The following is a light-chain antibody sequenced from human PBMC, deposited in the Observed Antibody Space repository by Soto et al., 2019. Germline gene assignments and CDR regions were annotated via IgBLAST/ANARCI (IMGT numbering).Light chain of an antibody. V-gene: IGKV1-5*03. CDR3: QQYNSFRA. CDR2: KAS. Sequence: DIQMTQSPSTLSASVGDRVTITCRASQSIDTWLAWHQQKPGQVPKLLISKASTLESGVPSRFSGSGSGTEFALTISSLQPDDSANYYCQQYNSFRAFGQGTKVDIK. CDR1: QSIDTW. J-gene: IGKJ1*01.